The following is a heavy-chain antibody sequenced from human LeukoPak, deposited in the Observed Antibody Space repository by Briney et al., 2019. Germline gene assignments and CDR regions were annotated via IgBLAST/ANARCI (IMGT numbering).Heavy chain of an antibody. CDR3: ARVSFVVGAPRYYYYYMDV. CDR2: IYTSGST. Sequence: SETLSLTCTVSGGSISSYYWSWIRQPAGQGLEWIGRIYTSGSTNYNPSLKSRVTMSVDTSKNQFSLKLSSVTAADTAVYYCARVSFVVGAPRYYYYYMDVWGKGTTVTVSS. J-gene: IGHJ6*03. V-gene: IGHV4-4*07. CDR1: GGSISSYY. D-gene: IGHD1-26*01.